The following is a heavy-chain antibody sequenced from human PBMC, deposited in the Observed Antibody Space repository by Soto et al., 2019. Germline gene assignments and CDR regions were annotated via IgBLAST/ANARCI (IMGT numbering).Heavy chain of an antibody. CDR2: IYYSGST. CDR1: GGSISSSSYY. Sequence: SETLSLTCTVSGGSISSSSYYWGWIRQPPGKGLEWIGSIYYSGSTYYNPSLKSRVTISVDTSKNQFSLKLSSVTAADTAVYYCARFNLRTDAFDIWGQGTMVTVSS. V-gene: IGHV4-39*07. CDR3: ARFNLRTDAFDI. J-gene: IGHJ3*02.